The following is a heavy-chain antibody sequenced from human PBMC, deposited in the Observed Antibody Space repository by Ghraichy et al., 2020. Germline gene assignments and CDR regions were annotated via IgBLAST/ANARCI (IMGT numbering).Heavy chain of an antibody. CDR2: IYHSGST. CDR3: ARDPPVISTGGDGY. D-gene: IGHD3-16*01. J-gene: IGHJ4*02. CDR1: GGSISSSNW. Sequence: SETLSLTCAVSGGSISSSNWWSWVRQPPGKGLEWIGEIYHSGSTNYNPSLKSRVTISVDKSKNQFCLKLSSVTAADTAIYYCARDPPVISTGGDGYWGQGTLVTVSS. V-gene: IGHV4-4*02.